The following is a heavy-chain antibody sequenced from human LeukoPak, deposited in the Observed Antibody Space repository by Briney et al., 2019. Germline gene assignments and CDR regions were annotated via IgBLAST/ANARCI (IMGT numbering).Heavy chain of an antibody. D-gene: IGHD3-9*01. CDR3: AKWGDYDVLTGYYVSDF. V-gene: IGHV3-23*01. CDR1: GFIFSNYA. Sequence: GASLRLSCAASGFIFSNYAMYWVRQAPGKGLEGFSAISGRSDNTYYADSVKGRFTLSRDSSKNTLYLQMNSLRADDTAVYYCAKWGDYDVLTGYYVSDFWGQGTLVTVSS. CDR2: ISGRSDNT. J-gene: IGHJ4*02.